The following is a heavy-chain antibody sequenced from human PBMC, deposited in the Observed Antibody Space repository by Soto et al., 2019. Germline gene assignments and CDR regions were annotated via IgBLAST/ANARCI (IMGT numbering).Heavy chain of an antibody. D-gene: IGHD6-19*01. CDR3: AKDQSGWGCYFDY. Sequence: PGGSLRLSCAASGFTFSSYGMHWVRQAPGKGLEWVAVISYDGSNKYYADSVKGRFTISRDNSKNTLYLQMNSLRAEDTAVYYCAKDQSGWGCYFDYWGQGTLVTVSS. CDR2: ISYDGSNK. J-gene: IGHJ4*02. V-gene: IGHV3-30*18. CDR1: GFTFSSYG.